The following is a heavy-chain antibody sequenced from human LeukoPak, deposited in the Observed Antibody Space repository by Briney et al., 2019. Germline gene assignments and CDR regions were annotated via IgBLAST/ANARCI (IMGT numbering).Heavy chain of an antibody. V-gene: IGHV3-30*04. Sequence: PGRSLRLSCAASGFTISNSNYAMHWVRQAPGKGLEWVAVISYDGSNKYYADSVKGRFTISRDNFKNVRYLQMNSLRAENTAVYYCARAILRPGFDYWGQGTLVTVSS. CDR3: ARAILRPGFDY. J-gene: IGHJ4*02. D-gene: IGHD2-2*02. CDR1: GFTISNSNYA. CDR2: ISYDGSNK.